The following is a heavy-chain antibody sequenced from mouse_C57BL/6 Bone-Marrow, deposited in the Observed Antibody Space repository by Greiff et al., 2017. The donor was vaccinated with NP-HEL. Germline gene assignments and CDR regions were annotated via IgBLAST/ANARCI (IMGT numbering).Heavy chain of an antibody. D-gene: IGHD1-1*01. CDR1: GFTFSSYG. CDR3: ARRSITTVVAP. J-gene: IGHJ4*01. CDR2: ISSGGSYT. V-gene: IGHV5-6*02. Sequence: EVKLVESGGDLVKPGGSLKLSCAASGFTFSSYGMSWVRQTPDKRLEWVATISSGGSYTYYPDSVKGRFTISRDNAKNTLYLQMSSLKSEDTAMYYCARRSITTVVAPWGQGTSVTVSS.